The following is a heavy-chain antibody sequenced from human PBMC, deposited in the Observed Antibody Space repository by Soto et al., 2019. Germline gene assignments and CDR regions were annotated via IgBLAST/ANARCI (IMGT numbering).Heavy chain of an antibody. CDR2: ITTTGAT. Sequence: EMQLLESGGGLVQPGGSLRLFCAASGFTFTNYAMTWVRHAPGKGLEWVSTITTTGATFYGDTVKGRFTISRDNSRSTVFLQMNRMRAEDTAMYYCARTDKFNSQSSGWANRFDYWGQGTLVTVSS. V-gene: IGHV3-23*01. CDR1: GFTFTNYA. D-gene: IGHD6-19*01. CDR3: ARTDKFNSQSSGWANRFDY. J-gene: IGHJ4*02.